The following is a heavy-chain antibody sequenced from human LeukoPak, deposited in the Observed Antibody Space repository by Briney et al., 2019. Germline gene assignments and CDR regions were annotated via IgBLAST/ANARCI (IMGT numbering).Heavy chain of an antibody. CDR2: IKSKTDGGTT. D-gene: IGHD5-18*01. CDR1: GFTFSSYA. J-gene: IGHJ4*02. Sequence: GGSLRLSCAASGFTFSSYAMSWVRQAPGKGLEWVGRIKSKTDGGTTDYAAPVKGRFTISRDDSKNTLYLQMNSLQIEDTAVYYCATETWIQLWSSRGYFYGRLDYWGQGTLVTVSS. CDR3: ATETWIQLWSSRGYFYGRLDY. V-gene: IGHV3-15*01.